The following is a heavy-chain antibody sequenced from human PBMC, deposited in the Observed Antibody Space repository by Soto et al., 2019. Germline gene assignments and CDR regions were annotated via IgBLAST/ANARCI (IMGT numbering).Heavy chain of an antibody. V-gene: IGHV3-23*01. D-gene: IGHD3-3*01. Sequence: EVQLLESGGGLVQPGGSLRLSCAASGFTFSSYAMSWARQAPGKGLEWVSAISGSGGSTYYADSVKGRFTISRDNSKNTLYLQMNSLRAEDTAVYYCAKYQDYDFWSGYYIFSWGQGTLVTVSS. CDR2: ISGSGGST. CDR3: AKYQDYDFWSGYYIFS. CDR1: GFTFSSYA. J-gene: IGHJ5*02.